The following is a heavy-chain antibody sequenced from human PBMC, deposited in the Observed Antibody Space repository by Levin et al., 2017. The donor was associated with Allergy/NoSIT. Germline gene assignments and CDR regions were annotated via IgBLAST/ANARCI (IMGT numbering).Heavy chain of an antibody. CDR3: ATSASYCLDN. D-gene: IGHD3-22*01. CDR2: MYHNGNS. V-gene: IGHV4-4*02. CDR1: GGSISSAKW. Sequence: SETLSLTCGVSGGSISSAKWWSWVRQSPDKGLEWIGEMYHNGNSNYNPSLKSRVTISVDKSKNQFSLRLDSVTAADTAVYFCATSASYCLDNWGQGILVTVSS. J-gene: IGHJ4*02.